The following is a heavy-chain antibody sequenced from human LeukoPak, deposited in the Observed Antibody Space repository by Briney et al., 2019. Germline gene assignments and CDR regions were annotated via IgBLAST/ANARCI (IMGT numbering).Heavy chain of an antibody. Sequence: SQTLSLTCAVSGGSISSGGYSWSWIRQPPGKGLEWFGYIYHSGSTYYNPSLKSRVTISVDRSKNQFSLKLSSVTAADTAVYYCAREVVRVTTSWFDPWGQGTLVTVSS. CDR1: GGSISSGGYS. J-gene: IGHJ5*02. CDR2: IYHSGST. V-gene: IGHV4-30-2*01. D-gene: IGHD4-17*01. CDR3: AREVVRVTTSWFDP.